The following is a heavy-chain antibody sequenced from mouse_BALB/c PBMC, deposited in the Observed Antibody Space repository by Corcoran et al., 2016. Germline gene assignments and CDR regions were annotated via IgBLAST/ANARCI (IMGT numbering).Heavy chain of an antibody. D-gene: IGHD1-1*01. CDR3: ARYYGSSYYFDY. CDR1: GYTFTDYN. J-gene: IGHJ2*01. Sequence: EVLLQQSGPELVKPGASVKISCKASGYTFTDYNMDWVKRSHGKSLEWIGLINPYNGGTSYNQKFKGKATLTVDKSSSTAYMELLSLTSEDSAVYYCARYYGSSYYFDYWGQGTTLTVSS. V-gene: IGHV1-18*01. CDR2: INPYNGGT.